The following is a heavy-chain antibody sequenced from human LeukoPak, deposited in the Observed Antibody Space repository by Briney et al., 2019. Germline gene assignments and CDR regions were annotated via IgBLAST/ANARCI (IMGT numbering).Heavy chain of an antibody. D-gene: IGHD3-22*01. Sequence: ASVTVSFMVSGYTLTELSMHWVRQAPGKGLEWMGGFDPEDGETIYAQKFQGRVTMTEDTSTDTAYMELSSLRSEDTAVYYCATVHGGDYYDSSGYRTNWFDPWGQGTLVTVSS. CDR3: ATVHGGDYYDSSGYRTNWFDP. CDR1: GYTLTELS. V-gene: IGHV1-24*01. CDR2: FDPEDGET. J-gene: IGHJ5*02.